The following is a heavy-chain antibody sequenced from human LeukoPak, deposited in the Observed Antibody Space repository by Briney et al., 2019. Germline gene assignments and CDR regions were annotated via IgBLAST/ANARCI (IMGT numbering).Heavy chain of an antibody. J-gene: IGHJ4*02. CDR1: GFTFSSYS. CDR2: ISSSGSYI. Sequence: PGGSLRLSCAASGFTFSSYSMNRVRQAPGKGLEWVSSISSSGSYIFHADSVKGRFTISRDNAQSSLYLQMNSLRAEDTAVYYCAREGPINNGDLDYWGQGTLVTVSS. D-gene: IGHD1/OR15-1a*01. V-gene: IGHV3-21*01. CDR3: AREGPINNGDLDY.